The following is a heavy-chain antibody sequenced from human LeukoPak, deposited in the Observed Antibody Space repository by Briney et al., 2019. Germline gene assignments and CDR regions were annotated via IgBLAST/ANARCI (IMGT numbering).Heavy chain of an antibody. CDR1: GFTFTDHY. J-gene: IGHJ4*02. V-gene: IGHV1-2*02. CDR2: IGPHSTIT. CDR3: VREGEGPLSKDFDY. Sequence: ASVKVSCKSSGFTFTDHYIHCVRQGPGQGLEWMGYIGPHSTITSSPQEFQGRVTMTRDASMSTAYMELTRLTSDDTAVSYCVREGEGPLSKDFDYWGQGTLVTVSS. D-gene: IGHD2/OR15-2a*01.